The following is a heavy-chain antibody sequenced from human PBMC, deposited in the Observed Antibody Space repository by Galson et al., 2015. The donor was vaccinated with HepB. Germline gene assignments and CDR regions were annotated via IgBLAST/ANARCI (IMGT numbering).Heavy chain of an antibody. V-gene: IGHV1-18*01. Sequence: SVKVSCKASGYTFTSYGISWVRQAPGQGLEWMGWITAYNGNTNYAQKFQGRVTMTTDASTSTAYMDLRSLRSDDTAVYYCANTADSSGSWGQGTLVTVSS. CDR2: ITAYNGNT. CDR1: GYTFTSYG. J-gene: IGHJ4*02. D-gene: IGHD6-19*01. CDR3: ANTADSSGS.